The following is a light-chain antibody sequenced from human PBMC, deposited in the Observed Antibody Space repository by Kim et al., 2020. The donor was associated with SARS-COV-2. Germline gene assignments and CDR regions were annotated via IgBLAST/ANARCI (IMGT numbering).Light chain of an antibody. CDR3: SSYGGNNNWV. CDR2: EVS. CDR1: SSVIGGYNH. Sequence: GQSVTISCTGTSSVIGGYNHVSWYQQHPGKAPKLMIYEVSKWPSGVPDRFSGYKSGNTASLTVSGLQADDEANYYCSSYGGNNNWVFGGGTQLTVL. J-gene: IGLJ3*02. V-gene: IGLV2-8*01.